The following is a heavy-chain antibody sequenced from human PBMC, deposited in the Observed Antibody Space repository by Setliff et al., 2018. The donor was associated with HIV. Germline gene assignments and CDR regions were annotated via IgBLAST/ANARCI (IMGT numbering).Heavy chain of an antibody. J-gene: IGHJ5*02. CDR1: GYTFTGYY. V-gene: IGHV1-2*02. D-gene: IGHD6-19*01. CDR3: ARDQDSSGWYPRGWFDP. CDR2: INPNSGGT. Sequence: GASVKVSCKASGYTFTGYYMHWVRQAPGQGLEWMGWINPNSGGTNHAQKFQGRVTMTRDTSISTAYMELSRLRSDDTAVYYCARDQDSSGWYPRGWFDPWGQGTLVTVS.